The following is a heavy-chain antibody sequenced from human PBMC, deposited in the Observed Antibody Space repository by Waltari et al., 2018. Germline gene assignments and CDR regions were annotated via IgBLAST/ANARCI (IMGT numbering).Heavy chain of an antibody. CDR1: GYTFTTYA. Sequence: QVQLVQSGAEVKKPGASVKVSCKASGYTFTTYAINWRRQATGQGLEWMGWMNPNSGNTGYAQEFQGRVTITRDTSISTAYMELSSLRSEDTAVYYCARDSSGWTFDYWGQGTLVTVSS. D-gene: IGHD6-19*01. V-gene: IGHV1-8*03. CDR2: MNPNSGNT. J-gene: IGHJ4*02. CDR3: ARDSSGWTFDY.